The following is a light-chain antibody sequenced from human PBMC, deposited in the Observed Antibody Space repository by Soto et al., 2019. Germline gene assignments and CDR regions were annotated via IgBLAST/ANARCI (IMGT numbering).Light chain of an antibody. V-gene: IGKV4-1*01. CDR2: WAS. J-gene: IGKJ2*01. CDR3: QRYLSTRLT. CDR1: QSVLYSSNNMNY. Sequence: DIVMTQSPDSLAVSLGERATINCKSTQSVLYSSNNMNYLAWYQQKPGQPPKLLIYWASTRGSGVPDRFSGSGSGTDFTLTISSLQAEDVALYCCQRYLSTRLTFGEGTKLEIK.